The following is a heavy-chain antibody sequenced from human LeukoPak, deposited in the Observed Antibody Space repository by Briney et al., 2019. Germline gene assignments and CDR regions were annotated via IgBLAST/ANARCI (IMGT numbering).Heavy chain of an antibody. CDR1: GFTLSSYW. Sequence: PGGSLRLSCAASGFTLSSYWMHWVRHTPGKGLVWVSRIKSDGSTIYADSVKGRFTISRDNTKKMVYLQMNSLRAEDTAMYYCARGASVVAGSDDAFDIWGQGTMVTVSS. D-gene: IGHD6-19*01. CDR3: ARGASVVAGSDDAFDI. J-gene: IGHJ3*02. CDR2: IKSDGST. V-gene: IGHV3-74*01.